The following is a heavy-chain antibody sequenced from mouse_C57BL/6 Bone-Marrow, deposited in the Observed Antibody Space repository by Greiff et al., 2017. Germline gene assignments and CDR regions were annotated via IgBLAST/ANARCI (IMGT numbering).Heavy chain of an antibody. CDR1: GYTFTSSG. J-gene: IGHJ2*01. V-gene: IGHV1-81*01. Sequence: QVQLQQSGAELARPGASVKLSCKASGYTFTSSGISWVKQRTGQGLEWIGEIYPRSGNTYYNEKFKGKATLTADKSSSTAYMELRSLTSEDSAVYFCARRRRGGPLLDYGGQGTTLTVSS. CDR2: IYPRSGNT. CDR3: ARRRRGGPLLDY.